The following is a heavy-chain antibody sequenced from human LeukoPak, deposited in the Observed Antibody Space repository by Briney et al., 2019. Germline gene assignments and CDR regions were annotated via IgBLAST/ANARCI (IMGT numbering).Heavy chain of an antibody. Sequence: GSLRLSCAASGFTFSSYGMHWVRQAPGKGLEWVAVISYDGSNKYYADSVKGRFTISRDNSKNTLYLQMNSLRAEDTAVYYCAKDPLYYGDYTTYFDYWGQGTLVTVSS. CDR2: ISYDGSNK. J-gene: IGHJ4*02. CDR1: GFTFSSYG. D-gene: IGHD4-17*01. V-gene: IGHV3-30*18. CDR3: AKDPLYYGDYTTYFDY.